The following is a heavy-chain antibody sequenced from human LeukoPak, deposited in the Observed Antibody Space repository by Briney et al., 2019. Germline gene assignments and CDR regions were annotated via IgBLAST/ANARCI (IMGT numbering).Heavy chain of an antibody. CDR3: AKTSAGIRGGYFDY. Sequence: GGSLRLSCAASGFTFSSYAMSWVRQAPGKGLEWVSLINDSGGNTYYADSVKGRFTISRDNSKNTLFLQMSSLRAEDTAVYYCAKTSAGIRGGYFDYWGRGTLVTVSS. D-gene: IGHD3-10*01. CDR2: INDSGGNT. CDR1: GFTFSSYA. J-gene: IGHJ4*02. V-gene: IGHV3-23*01.